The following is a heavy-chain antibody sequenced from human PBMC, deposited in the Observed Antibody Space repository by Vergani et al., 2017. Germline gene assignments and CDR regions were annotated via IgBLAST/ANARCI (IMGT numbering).Heavy chain of an antibody. CDR2: IIPIFGTA. J-gene: IGHJ5*02. CDR3: ARQRYCSGGSCYRHWFDP. V-gene: IGHV1-69*18. D-gene: IGHD2-15*01. Sequence: QVQLVQSGAEVKKPGSSVKVSCKASGGTFSNYAISWVRQAPGQGLEWMGRIIPIFGTANYAQKFQGRVTITADESTSTAYMELSSLRSEDTAVYYCARQRYCSGGSCYRHWFDPWGQGTLVTVSS. CDR1: GGTFSNYA.